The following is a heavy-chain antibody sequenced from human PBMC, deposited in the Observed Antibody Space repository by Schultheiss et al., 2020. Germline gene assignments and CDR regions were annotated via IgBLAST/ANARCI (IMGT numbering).Heavy chain of an antibody. CDR1: GGSFSGYY. V-gene: IGHV4-34*01. D-gene: IGHD2-2*01. J-gene: IGHJ6*02. Sequence: SETLSLTCAVYGGSFSGYYWSWIRQPPGKGLEWIGEINHSGSTNYNPSLKSRVTISVDTSKNQFSLKLSSVTAADTAVYYCARGPDYCSSTSCLHYYYYGIDVWGQGTTVTVSS. CDR3: ARGPDYCSSTSCLHYYYYGIDV. CDR2: INHSGST.